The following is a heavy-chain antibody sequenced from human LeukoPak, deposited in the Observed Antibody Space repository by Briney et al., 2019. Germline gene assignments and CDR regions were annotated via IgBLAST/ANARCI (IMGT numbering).Heavy chain of an antibody. Sequence: SETLSLTCAVYGGSFSGYYWSWIRQPPGKGLEWIGEINHSGSTNYNPSLKSRVTISVDTSKNQFSLKLSSVTAADTAVYYCARGAPSITMIVVVIRFAFDIWGQGTMVTVSS. CDR3: ARGAPSITMIVVVIRFAFDI. CDR1: GGSFSGYY. D-gene: IGHD3-22*01. CDR2: INHSGST. J-gene: IGHJ3*02. V-gene: IGHV4-34*01.